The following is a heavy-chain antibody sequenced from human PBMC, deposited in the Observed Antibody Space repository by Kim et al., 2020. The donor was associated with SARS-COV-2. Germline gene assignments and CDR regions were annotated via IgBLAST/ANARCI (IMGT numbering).Heavy chain of an antibody. V-gene: IGHV1-18*01. CDR2: ISAYNGNT. D-gene: IGHD6-19*01. J-gene: IGHJ4*02. CDR3: ASEGPAAGYSSGLDY. CDR1: GYTFTSYG. Sequence: ASVKVSCKASGYTFTSYGISWVRQAPGQGLEWMGWISAYNGNTNYAQKLQGRVTMTTDTSTSTAYMELRSLRSDDTAVYYCASEGPAAGYSSGLDYWGQGTLVTVSS.